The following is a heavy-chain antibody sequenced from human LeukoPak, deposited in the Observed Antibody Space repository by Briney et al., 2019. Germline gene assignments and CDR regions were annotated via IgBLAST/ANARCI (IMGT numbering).Heavy chain of an antibody. Sequence: SETLSLTCTVSGGSISRGGYYWRWLRQHPGKGLEWIGYIYYSGSTYYNPSLKSRVTISVDTSKNQFSLKLSSVTAADTAVYYCARGGDLYYFDYWGQGTLVTVSS. CDR2: IYYSGST. CDR3: ARGGDLYYFDY. CDR1: GGSISRGGYY. V-gene: IGHV4-31*03. D-gene: IGHD4-17*01. J-gene: IGHJ4*02.